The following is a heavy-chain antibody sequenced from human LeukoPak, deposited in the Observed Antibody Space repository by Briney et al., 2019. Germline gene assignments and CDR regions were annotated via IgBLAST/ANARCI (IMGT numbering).Heavy chain of an antibody. CDR3: ARDSWMTTVTADAFDI. CDR1: GGSISSYY. Sequence: PSETLSLTCTVSGGSISSYYWSWIRQPPGKGLEWIGYIYYSGSTNYNPSLKSRVTISVDTSKNQFSLKLSSVTAADTAVYYCARDSWMTTVTADAFDIWGQGTMVTVSS. V-gene: IGHV4-59*01. CDR2: IYYSGST. D-gene: IGHD4-17*01. J-gene: IGHJ3*02.